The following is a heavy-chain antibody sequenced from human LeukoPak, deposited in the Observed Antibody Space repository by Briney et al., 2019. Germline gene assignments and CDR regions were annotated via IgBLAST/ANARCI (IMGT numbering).Heavy chain of an antibody. V-gene: IGHV4-38-2*02. Sequence: SETLSLTCTVSGYSISSGYYWGWIRQPPGKGLEWIGSIYHSGSTYYNPSLKSRVTISVDTSKNQFSLKLSSVTAADTAVYYCARVPNTGHDYWGQGTLVTVSS. CDR2: IYHSGST. CDR3: ARVPNTGHDY. J-gene: IGHJ4*02. CDR1: GYSISSGYY. D-gene: IGHD1-1*01.